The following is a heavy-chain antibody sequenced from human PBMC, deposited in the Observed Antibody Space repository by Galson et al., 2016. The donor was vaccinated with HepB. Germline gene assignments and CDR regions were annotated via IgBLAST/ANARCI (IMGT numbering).Heavy chain of an antibody. J-gene: IGHJ4*02. V-gene: IGHV4/OR15-8*02. CDR1: GASIGSNW. CDR3: ARAVTYYVDY. Sequence: ETLSLTCVVSGASIGSNWWTWVRQAPGKGLEWIGEIFHNGETYYNPSVESRVTISIDTSKNLFSLELRSLVAADTAVYYCARAVTYYVDYWGQGTLVTVSS. CDR2: IFHNGET. D-gene: IGHD3-16*01.